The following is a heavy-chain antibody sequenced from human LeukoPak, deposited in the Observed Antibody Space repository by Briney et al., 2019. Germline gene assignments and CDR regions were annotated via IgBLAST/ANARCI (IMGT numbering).Heavy chain of an antibody. CDR1: GYTFTGYY. V-gene: IGHV1-2*02. D-gene: IGHD4-17*01. CDR3: ARVDYGDSRYGMDV. Sequence: ASVKVSCKASGYTFTGYYMHWVRQAPGQRLEWMGWINPNSGGTNYAQKFQGRVTMTRDTSISTAYMELSRLRSDDTAVYYCARVDYGDSRYGMDVWGQGTTVTISS. J-gene: IGHJ6*02. CDR2: INPNSGGT.